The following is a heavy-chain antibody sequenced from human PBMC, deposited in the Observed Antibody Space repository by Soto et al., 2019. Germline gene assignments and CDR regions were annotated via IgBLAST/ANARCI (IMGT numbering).Heavy chain of an antibody. V-gene: IGHV3-23*01. CDR3: AKDPFEDYYYYYYMDV. Sequence: PGGSLRLSCAASGFTFSSYAMSWVRQAPGKGLEWVSAISGSGGSTYYADSVKGRFTISRDNSKNTLYLQMNSLRAEDTAVYYCAKDPFEDYYYYYYMDVWGKGTTVTVSS. CDR1: GFTFSSYA. J-gene: IGHJ6*03. CDR2: ISGSGGST. D-gene: IGHD3-3*02.